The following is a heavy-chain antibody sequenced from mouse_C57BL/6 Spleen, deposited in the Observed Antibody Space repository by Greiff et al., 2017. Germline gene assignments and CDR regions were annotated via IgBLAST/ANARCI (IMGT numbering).Heavy chain of an antibody. CDR1: GYTFTSYW. V-gene: IGHV1-52*01. D-gene: IGHD1-1*01. CDR3: ARGGGSSAGWYFDV. J-gene: IGHJ1*03. CDR2: IDPSDSET. Sequence: QVQLQQPGAELVRPGSSVKLSCKASGYTFTSYWMHWVKQRPIQGLEWIGNIDPSDSETHYNQKFKDKATLTVDKSSSTAYMQLSSLTSEDSAVYDGARGGGSSAGWYFDVWGTGTTVTVSS.